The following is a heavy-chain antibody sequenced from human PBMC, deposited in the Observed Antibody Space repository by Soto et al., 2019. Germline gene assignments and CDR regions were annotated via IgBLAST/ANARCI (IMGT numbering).Heavy chain of an antibody. V-gene: IGHV3-30-3*01. J-gene: IGHJ4*02. CDR2: ISFDGSNK. D-gene: IGHD2-15*01. CDR3: ASWGGSGGSCYWCPFDF. CDR1: GFTFSSHA. Sequence: QVHLAESGGGVVQPGRSLRLSCVASGFTFSSHAVHWVRQAPGKGLEWVAVISFDGSNKHYADSVKGRFTISRDNSKNTLYLRMSRVCAVETAVYSCASWGGSGGSCYWCPFDFWGQGTLVTVSS.